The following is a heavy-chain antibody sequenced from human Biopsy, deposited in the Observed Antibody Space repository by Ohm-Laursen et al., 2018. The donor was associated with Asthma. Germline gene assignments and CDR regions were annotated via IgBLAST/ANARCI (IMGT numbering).Heavy chain of an antibody. D-gene: IGHD4-23*01. Sequence: SLRLSCAASGFTLSSHALSWVRQAPGEGLEWGSVIYSGGTSHTADSVRGRFTISRDNSKNTLSLQMNSLRAEDTAVYYCARAYGGSFFSGSFDIWGQGTMVTVSS. CDR3: ARAYGGSFFSGSFDI. CDR2: IYSGGTS. V-gene: IGHV3-53*01. J-gene: IGHJ3*02. CDR1: GFTLSSHA.